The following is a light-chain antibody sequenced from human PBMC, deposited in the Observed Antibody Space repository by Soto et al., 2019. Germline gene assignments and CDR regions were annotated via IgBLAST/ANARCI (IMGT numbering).Light chain of an antibody. J-gene: IGKJ5*01. CDR2: GAS. Sequence: EIVITQSPATLSVSPVERATLSCSASQSVSSNLAWYQQKPGQAPRLLIYGASTRATGIPARFSGSGSGTGFTLTISSLQSEDFAVYYCQQYNNWPTITFGQGTRLEIK. CDR1: QSVSSN. V-gene: IGKV3-15*01. CDR3: QQYNNWPTIT.